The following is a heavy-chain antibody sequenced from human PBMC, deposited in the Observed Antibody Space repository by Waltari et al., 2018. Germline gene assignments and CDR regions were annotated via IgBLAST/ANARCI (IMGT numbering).Heavy chain of an antibody. CDR1: GFTFSSYA. Sequence: VQLVESGGGVVQPGRSLRLSCAASGFTFSSYALHWVRQAPGKGLEWVAVISYDGSNKYYADSVKGRFTISRDNSKNTLYLQMNSLRAEDTAVYYCARELTTILVGWFDPWGQGTLVTVSS. D-gene: IGHD4-4*01. CDR2: ISYDGSNK. J-gene: IGHJ5*02. CDR3: ARELTTILVGWFDP. V-gene: IGHV3-30-3*01.